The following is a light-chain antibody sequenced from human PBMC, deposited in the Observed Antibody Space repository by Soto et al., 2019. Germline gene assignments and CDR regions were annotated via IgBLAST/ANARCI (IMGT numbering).Light chain of an antibody. CDR3: QSYDSSWGGYV. J-gene: IGLJ1*01. CDR1: SSNIGAGYD. CDR2: GNS. V-gene: IGLV1-40*01. Sequence: QSVLTQPPSVSGAPGQRVTISCTGSSSNIGAGYDVHWYQQLPGTAPKLLIYGNSNRPSGVPDRFSGSKSGTSASLAITGFRAEEEADYYCQSYDSSWGGYVFESGTKVTAL.